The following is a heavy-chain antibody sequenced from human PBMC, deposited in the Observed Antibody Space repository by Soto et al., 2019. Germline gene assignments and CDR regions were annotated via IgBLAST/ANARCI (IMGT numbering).Heavy chain of an antibody. CDR2: IDPSDGST. CDR1: GYTFTSYY. CDR3: ARDGGYDSSGPFYYYGMDV. D-gene: IGHD3-22*01. J-gene: IGHJ6*02. Sequence: ASVKVSCKASGYTFTSYYMHWVRQAPGQGLEWMGIIDPSDGSTSYAQKFQGRVTMTRDTSTSTVYMELSSLRSEDTAVYYCARDGGYDSSGPFYYYGMDVWGQGTTVTVSS. V-gene: IGHV1-46*01.